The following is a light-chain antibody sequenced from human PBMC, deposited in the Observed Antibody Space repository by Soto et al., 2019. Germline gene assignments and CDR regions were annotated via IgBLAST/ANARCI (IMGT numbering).Light chain of an antibody. J-gene: IGKJ2*03. CDR2: RAS. Sequence: QMPQSHSTISPSVGDSVTLTCRASQNVSNWLAWYQQRPGEAPNLLIYRASNLESGVPSRFSGSGSETEFSLTIISLQPDDFTTYCCQLYTSLPYSFAQRTKV. CDR3: QLYTSLPYS. V-gene: IGKV1-5*03. CDR1: QNVSNW.